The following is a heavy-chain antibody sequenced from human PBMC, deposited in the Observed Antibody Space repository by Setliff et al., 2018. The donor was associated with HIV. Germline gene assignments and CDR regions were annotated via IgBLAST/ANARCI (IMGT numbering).Heavy chain of an antibody. V-gene: IGHV4-31*03. Sequence: PSETLSLTCSVSGGSISSGGHYWNWIRQHPGRGLEWIGYISNSGSTYYNPSLKGRLTISVDPSKNHFSLNLTSVTAADTAVYYYARVPSGLWFGKWGNWGQGTLVTVSS. CDR1: GGSISSGGHY. D-gene: IGHD3-10*01. CDR2: ISNSGST. J-gene: IGHJ4*02. CDR3: ARVPSGLWFGKWGN.